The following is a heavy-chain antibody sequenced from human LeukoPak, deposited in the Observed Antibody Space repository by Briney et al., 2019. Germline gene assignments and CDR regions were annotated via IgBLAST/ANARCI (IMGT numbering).Heavy chain of an antibody. CDR2: ISGSGGST. D-gene: IGHD1-7*01. CDR3: ARGWNSDYFDY. V-gene: IGHV3-23*01. J-gene: IGHJ4*02. CDR1: GFTFSNYA. Sequence: QAGGSLRLSCAASGFTFSNYAMNWVRQAPGKGLEWVSGISGSGGSTYYADSVKGRFTISRDNSKNTLYLQMSSLRAEDTAVYYCARGWNSDYFDYWGQGTLVTVSS.